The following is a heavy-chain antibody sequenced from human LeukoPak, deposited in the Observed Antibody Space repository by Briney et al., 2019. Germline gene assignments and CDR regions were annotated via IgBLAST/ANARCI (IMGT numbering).Heavy chain of an antibody. Sequence: GGSLRLSCAASGFTFSSYWMRWVRQAPGKGLEWVATIKEDGSEKYYVDSVKGRFTISRDDAKSSLYLQMNSLRAEDTAVYYCSRHTSSWHAMDVWGQGTTVTVSS. D-gene: IGHD6-13*01. V-gene: IGHV3-7*02. CDR3: SRHTSSWHAMDV. J-gene: IGHJ6*02. CDR2: IKEDGSEK. CDR1: GFTFSSYW.